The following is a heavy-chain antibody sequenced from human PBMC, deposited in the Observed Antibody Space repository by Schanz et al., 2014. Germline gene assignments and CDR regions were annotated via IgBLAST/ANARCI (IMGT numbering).Heavy chain of an antibody. J-gene: IGHJ4*02. Sequence: QVQLVQSGGGVVQPGGSLRLSCAASGFTFTSYSMHWVRQAPGRGLEWVAFIRYDGSSKYYADSVRGRFTISRDDSKNTLYLQMNSLRPEDTAVYYCAREGGLGELALDSWGQGTLVTVSS. CDR2: IRYDGSSK. CDR3: AREGGLGELALDS. D-gene: IGHD3-10*01. CDR1: GFTFTSYS. V-gene: IGHV3-30*02.